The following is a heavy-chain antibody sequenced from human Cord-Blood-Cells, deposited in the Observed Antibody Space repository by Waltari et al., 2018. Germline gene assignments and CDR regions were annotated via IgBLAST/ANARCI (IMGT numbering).Heavy chain of an antibody. CDR1: GFSLSTSGVG. CDR3: AHRRAKYYDFWSGYSGFWFDP. D-gene: IGHD3-3*01. Sequence: QITLKESGPTLVKPTQTLTLTCTFSGFSLSTSGVGVGWIRQPPGKALEWLALIYWNDDKRYSQSLKSRLTIPKDASKNQVVLTMTNMDPVDTATYYCAHRRAKYYDFWSGYSGFWFDPWGQGTLVTVSS. J-gene: IGHJ5*02. V-gene: IGHV2-5*01. CDR2: IYWNDDK.